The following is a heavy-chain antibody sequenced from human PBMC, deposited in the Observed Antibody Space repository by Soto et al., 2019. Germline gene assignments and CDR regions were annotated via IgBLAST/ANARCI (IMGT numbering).Heavy chain of an antibody. Sequence: QLQLQESGPGLVKPSETLSLTCTVSGGSISSGTYYWGWIRQPPGKGLEWIGSIYHSGSTYYNPSLKSRVTISVDTSKNQFSLQLSSVTAADTAVYYCARRVWNDVTWFDPWGQGTLVTVSS. V-gene: IGHV4-39*01. CDR2: IYHSGST. D-gene: IGHD1-1*01. CDR1: GGSISSGTYY. CDR3: ARRVWNDVTWFDP. J-gene: IGHJ5*02.